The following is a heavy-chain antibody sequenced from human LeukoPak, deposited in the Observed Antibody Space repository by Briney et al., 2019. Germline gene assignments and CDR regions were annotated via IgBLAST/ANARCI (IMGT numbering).Heavy chain of an antibody. V-gene: IGHV4-59*01. Sequence: SETLSLTCTLSGGSISSYYRSCIRQPPGKGLEWIGYIYYSGSTNDNPSLKSRVTISVDTSKNQFSLKLSSVTAADTAVYYCARAVDYGDYSNYFDYWGQGTLVTVSS. J-gene: IGHJ4*02. CDR1: GGSISSYY. D-gene: IGHD4-17*01. CDR2: IYYSGST. CDR3: ARAVDYGDYSNYFDY.